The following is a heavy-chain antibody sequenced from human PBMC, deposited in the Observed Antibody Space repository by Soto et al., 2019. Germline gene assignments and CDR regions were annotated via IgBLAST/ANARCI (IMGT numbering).Heavy chain of an antibody. V-gene: IGHV3-53*02. CDR3: AREAPMDV. Sequence: DVLRVETGGGLIQPGGSLRLSCVASGFTVSSKYMSWVRQAPGKGLEWVSVLWSAGNTYYADSVRGRFTISRDSSKNTLYLDMSSLRADDTAVYYCAREAPMDVWGQGTTVIVSS. J-gene: IGHJ6*02. CDR1: GFTVSSKY. CDR2: LWSAGNT.